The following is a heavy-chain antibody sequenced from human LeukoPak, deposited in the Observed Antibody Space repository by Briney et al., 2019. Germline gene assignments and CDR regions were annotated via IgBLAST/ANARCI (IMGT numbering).Heavy chain of an antibody. V-gene: IGHV2-5*02. CDR1: GFSLDTSGVG. D-gene: IGHD1-26*01. CDR2: IYWDDDK. CDR3: AHRRGRFYGMDV. J-gene: IGHJ6*02. Sequence: SGPTLVNPTQTLTLTCTFSGFSLDTSGVGLGWIRQPPGKALEWLALIYWDDDKRYSPSLKSRLTITKDTSKNQVVLSMTNKDPVDTATYYCAHRRGRFYGMDVWGQGTTVTVSS.